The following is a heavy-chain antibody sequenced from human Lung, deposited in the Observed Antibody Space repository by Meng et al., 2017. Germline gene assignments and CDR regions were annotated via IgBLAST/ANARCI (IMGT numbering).Heavy chain of an antibody. CDR2: IYHSGST. D-gene: IGHD2-21*01. Sequence: QGEVQESGPGLVKPSGTLSLSCAVSGGSISSDNWWSWVRQPPGKGLEWIGEIYHSGSTNYNPSLKSRITISVDKPKNQFSLTLSSVTAADTAVYYCTKNDFYCLGYWGQGTLVTVS. CDR1: GGSISSDNW. CDR3: TKNDFYCLGY. V-gene: IGHV4-4*02. J-gene: IGHJ4*02.